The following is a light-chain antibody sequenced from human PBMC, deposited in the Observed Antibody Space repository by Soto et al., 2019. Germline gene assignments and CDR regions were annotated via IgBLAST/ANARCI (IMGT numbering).Light chain of an antibody. J-gene: IGLJ3*02. Sequence: QPVLTQPASVSGSPGQSITISCTGTSSDIGAYNHVSWYQQHPGQAPKLIIYDVNIRPSGISNRFSGSKSGNTASLTISGLQTEDEAAYYCSSFTTTTISSFGGGTKLTVL. V-gene: IGLV2-14*03. CDR1: SSDIGAYNH. CDR3: SSFTTTTISS. CDR2: DVN.